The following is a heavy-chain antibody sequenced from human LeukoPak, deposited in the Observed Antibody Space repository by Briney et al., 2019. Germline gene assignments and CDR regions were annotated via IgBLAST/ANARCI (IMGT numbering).Heavy chain of an antibody. Sequence: GGSLRLSCAASGLTVSSDYMSWVRQAPGKGLEWVANIKQDGSEKHFGDSVKGRFTISRDNAKKSLYLQMNSLRAEDTAVYYCARDLNIVVVPAHGMDVWGQGTTVTVSS. CDR3: ARDLNIVVVPAHGMDV. CDR2: IKQDGSEK. CDR1: GLTVSSDY. D-gene: IGHD2-2*01. J-gene: IGHJ6*02. V-gene: IGHV3-7*01.